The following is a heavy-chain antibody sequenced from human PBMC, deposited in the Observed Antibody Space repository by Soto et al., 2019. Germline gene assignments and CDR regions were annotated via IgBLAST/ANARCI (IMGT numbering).Heavy chain of an antibody. CDR1: GYTFTGYY. CDR2: INPNSCGT. J-gene: IGHJ3*02. D-gene: IGHD6-13*01. CDR3: ARPSLAAAGDDAFDI. V-gene: IGHV1-2*02. Sequence: ASVKVSCKASGYTFTGYYMHWVRQAPGQGLEWMGWINPNSCGTNYAQKLQGRVTMTRDTSIITAYMERSRLRSDDTAVYYCARPSLAAAGDDAFDIWGQGTMVTVSS.